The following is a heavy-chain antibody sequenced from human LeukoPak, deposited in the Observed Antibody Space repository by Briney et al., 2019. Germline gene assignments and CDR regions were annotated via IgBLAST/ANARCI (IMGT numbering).Heavy chain of an antibody. V-gene: IGHV4-61*01. CDR3: ARAGYSGYDYGY. Sequence: SETLSLTCTVSGGSISSSSYYWSWIRQPPGKGLEWIGYIYYSGSTDYNPSLKSRVTISVDTSKNQFSLKLSSVTAADTAVYYCARAGYSGYDYGYWGQGTLVTVSS. J-gene: IGHJ4*02. CDR1: GGSISSSSYY. CDR2: IYYSGST. D-gene: IGHD5-12*01.